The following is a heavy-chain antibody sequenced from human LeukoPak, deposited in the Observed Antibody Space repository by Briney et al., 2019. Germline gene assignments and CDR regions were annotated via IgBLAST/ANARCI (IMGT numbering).Heavy chain of an antibody. CDR1: GFTFSSYG. D-gene: IGHD2-2*02. J-gene: IGHJ6*02. Sequence: GRSLRLSCAASGFTFSSYGMHWVRQAPGKGLEWVAVIWYDGSNKYYADSVKGRFTISRDNSKNTLYLQMNSLRAEVTAVYYWAREGIVVVPAAIGGEGYYYGMDVWGQGTTVTVSS. CDR3: AREGIVVVPAAIGGEGYYYGMDV. CDR2: IWYDGSNK. V-gene: IGHV3-33*01.